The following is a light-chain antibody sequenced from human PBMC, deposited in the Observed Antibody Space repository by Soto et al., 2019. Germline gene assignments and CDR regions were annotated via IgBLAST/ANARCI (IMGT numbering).Light chain of an antibody. CDR3: SSYTTSSSYV. V-gene: IGLV2-14*01. J-gene: IGLJ1*01. CDR2: DVY. Sequence: QSVLTQPASVSGSPGQSITISCTGTSSDVGGFNYVSWYQQHPGKAPKLLIFDVYSRPSGISNRFSGSKSGNTASLTISGLHAEDAADYSCSSYTTSSSYVFGAGTKVTVL. CDR1: SSDVGGFNY.